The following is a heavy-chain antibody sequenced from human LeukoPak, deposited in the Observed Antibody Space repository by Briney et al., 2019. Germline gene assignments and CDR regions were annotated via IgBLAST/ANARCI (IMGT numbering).Heavy chain of an antibody. J-gene: IGHJ4*02. D-gene: IGHD2-15*01. CDR3: ARDCIGCHGFDY. V-gene: IGHV1-18*01. CDR2: VSAYADNT. Sequence: ASVKVSCKASGYTLITYGISWVRQAPGQGLERVGWVSAYADNTNYVQKLQGRVTMTTDTSTSTAYMELRSLRSDDTAVYYCARDCIGCHGFDYWGQGTLVTVSS. CDR1: GYTLITYG.